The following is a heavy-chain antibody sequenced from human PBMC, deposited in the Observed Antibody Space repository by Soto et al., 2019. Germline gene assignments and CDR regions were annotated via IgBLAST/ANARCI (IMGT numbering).Heavy chain of an antibody. CDR3: AHTRGIQLRPV. V-gene: IGHV2-5*02. CDR1: GFSLSTSGVG. J-gene: IGHJ4*02. D-gene: IGHD5-18*01. CDR2: IYWDDDK. Sequence: QITLKESGPTLVKPTQTLTLTCTFSGFSLSTSGVGVGWIRQPPGKALEWLALIYWDDDKRYSPSLKSRLTITKDTSKNQVVLTMTNMDPVETATYYSAHTRGIQLRPVWGQGSLVTVSS.